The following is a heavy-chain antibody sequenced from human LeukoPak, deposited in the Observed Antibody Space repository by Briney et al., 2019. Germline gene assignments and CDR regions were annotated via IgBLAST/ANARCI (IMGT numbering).Heavy chain of an antibody. V-gene: IGHV3-7*05. CDR1: GFTFSSSW. D-gene: IGHD3-10*01. CDR3: ARALDYYGSGVTRYYFDY. CDR2: IKEDGTEE. J-gene: IGHJ4*02. Sequence: GASLRLSCAAPGFTFSSSWMTWVRQAPGKGLEWVAHIKEDGTEEYYVDSVKGRFTISRDNAKNSLYLQMNSLRAEDTAVYYCARALDYYGSGVTRYYFDYWGQGTLVTVSS.